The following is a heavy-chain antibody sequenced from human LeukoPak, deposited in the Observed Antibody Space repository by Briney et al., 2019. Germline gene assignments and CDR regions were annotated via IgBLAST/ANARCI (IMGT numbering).Heavy chain of an antibody. Sequence: GGSLRLSCAASGFTFDDYAMHWVRQAPGKGPEWVSLISWDGGSTYYADSVKGRFTISRDNSKNSLYLKMNSLRAEDTALYYCAKDYHETWISSWRWPDYWGQGTLVTVSS. J-gene: IGHJ4*02. CDR2: ISWDGGST. CDR1: GFTFDDYA. V-gene: IGHV3-43D*03. CDR3: AKDYHETWISSWRWPDY. D-gene: IGHD6-13*01.